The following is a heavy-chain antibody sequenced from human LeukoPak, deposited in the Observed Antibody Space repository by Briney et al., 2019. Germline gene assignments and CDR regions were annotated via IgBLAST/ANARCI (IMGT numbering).Heavy chain of an antibody. V-gene: IGHV4-39*07. CDR2: IYYSGNT. CDR3: ARVPYYYDSSGYLDY. J-gene: IGHJ4*02. D-gene: IGHD3-22*01. Sequence: MASETLSLTCTVSGDSISTSNSYWGWIRQPPGKGLEWIGSIYYSGNTYYNASLKSRVTISVDTSKNQFSLKLSSVTAADTAVYYCARVPYYYDSSGYLDYWGQGTLVTVSS. CDR1: GDSISTSNSY.